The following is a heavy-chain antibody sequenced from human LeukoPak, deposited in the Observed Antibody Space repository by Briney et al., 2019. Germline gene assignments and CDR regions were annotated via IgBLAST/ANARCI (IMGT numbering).Heavy chain of an antibody. CDR2: MNPNSGNT. V-gene: IGHV1-8*01. D-gene: IGHD3-10*01. CDR3: ARGHSGVGSYHMDV. CDR1: RYTFSSYD. J-gene: IGHJ6*03. Sequence: GAAVMVSCKASRYTFSSYDINWVRQAPGQGLEWMGWMNPNSGNTGYAQRFQGRVTMTRTTSTSTAYMELTSLTSNDTAVYFCARGHSGVGSYHMDVWGKGTTVTISS.